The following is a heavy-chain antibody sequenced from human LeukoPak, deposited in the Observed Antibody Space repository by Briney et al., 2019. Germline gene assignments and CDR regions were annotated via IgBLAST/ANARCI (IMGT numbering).Heavy chain of an antibody. CDR3: ARSGAFDAHNC. J-gene: IGHJ4*02. D-gene: IGHD3-16*01. Sequence: GGSLRLSCAASGFDFNTYSMNWVRQAPGKGLEWVSYISGSSSSRYYADSVKGRFTISRDNAKNSLYLQMNSLRVDDTADYYCARSGAFDAHNCWGQGTLVTVSS. CDR2: ISGSSSSR. V-gene: IGHV3-48*01. CDR1: GFDFNTYS.